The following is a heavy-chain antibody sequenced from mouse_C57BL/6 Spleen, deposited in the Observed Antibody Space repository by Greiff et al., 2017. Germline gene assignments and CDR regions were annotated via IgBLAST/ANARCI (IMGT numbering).Heavy chain of an antibody. Sequence: EVQLVESEGGLVQPGSSMKLSCTASGFTFSDYYMAWVRQVPEKGLEWVANINYDGSSTYYLDSLKSRFIISRDNTKNMLYLQMSSLESEDTATYYCARGGSYDGFAYWGQGALVTVAA. CDR1: GFTFSDYY. D-gene: IGHD2-3*01. CDR3: ARGGSYDGFAY. J-gene: IGHJ3*01. V-gene: IGHV5-16*01. CDR2: INYDGSST.